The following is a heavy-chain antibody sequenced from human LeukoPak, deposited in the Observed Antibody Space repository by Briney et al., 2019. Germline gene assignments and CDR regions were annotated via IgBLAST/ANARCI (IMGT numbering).Heavy chain of an antibody. D-gene: IGHD3-10*01. CDR3: ARDRDYGSGIFDY. V-gene: IGHV1-2*02. CDR2: IKPKSGGT. CDR1: GYTFTGYY. Sequence: ASVKVSCKASGYTFTGYYMHWVRQAPGQGLEWMGWIKPKSGGTNYAQKFQGRVTMTRDTSISTAYMELNRLRSDDTAVYYCARDRDYGSGIFDYWGQGALVTVSS. J-gene: IGHJ4*02.